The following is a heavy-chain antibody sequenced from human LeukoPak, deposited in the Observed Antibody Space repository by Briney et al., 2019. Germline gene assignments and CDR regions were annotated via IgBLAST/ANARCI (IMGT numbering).Heavy chain of an antibody. D-gene: IGHD2-15*01. CDR3: ARAGVPATFDY. Sequence: ASVKVSCKASGYTFTSYYMHWVRQAPGQGLVWMGIINPSGGSTTYAQKFQGRVTMTRDTSTRTVYMELSSLRSEDTAVYYCARAGVPATFDYWGQGALFTVSS. CDR2: INPSGGST. J-gene: IGHJ4*02. V-gene: IGHV1-46*01. CDR1: GYTFTSYY.